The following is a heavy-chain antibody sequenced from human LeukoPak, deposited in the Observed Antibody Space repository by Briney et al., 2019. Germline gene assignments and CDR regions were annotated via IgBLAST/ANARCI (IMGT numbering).Heavy chain of an antibody. CDR1: GGSVSSYY. D-gene: IGHD3-22*01. CDR3: AREAYDSSGYPSFDH. V-gene: IGHV4-59*02. CDR2: IYYRGST. J-gene: IGHJ4*02. Sequence: SETLSLTCTVSGGSVSSYYWSWIRQPPGKGLEWIGYIYYRGSTNYNPSLKSRVTISVDTSKNQFSLKLSSVTAADTAVYYCAREAYDSSGYPSFDHWGQGTLVTVSS.